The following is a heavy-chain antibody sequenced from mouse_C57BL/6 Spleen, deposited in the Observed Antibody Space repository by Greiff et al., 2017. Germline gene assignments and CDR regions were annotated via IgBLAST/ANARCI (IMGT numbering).Heavy chain of an antibody. J-gene: IGHJ2*01. V-gene: IGHV1-61*01. CDR3: AREVRDNSGSSYHGY. CDR2: IYPSDSET. Sequence: QVQLQQPGAELVRPGSSVKLSCKASGYTFTSYWMDWVKQRPGQGLEWIGNIYPSDSETHYNQKFKDKATLTVDTSSSTAYMQLSSLTSEDSAVYYGAREVRDNSGSSYHGYWGQGTTLTVSS. D-gene: IGHD1-1*01. CDR1: GYTFTSYW.